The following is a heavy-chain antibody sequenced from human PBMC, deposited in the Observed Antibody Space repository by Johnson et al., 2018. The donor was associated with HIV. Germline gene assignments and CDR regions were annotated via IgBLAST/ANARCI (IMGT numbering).Heavy chain of an antibody. CDR2: IYSGGST. CDR3: ARDGWGSRGWDDAFDI. J-gene: IGHJ3*02. D-gene: IGHD5-24*01. Sequence: VHLVESGGGLVKPGGSLRLSCAASGFTVSSNYMSWVRQAPGKGLEWVSVIYSGGSTYYADSVKGRFTISRDNSKNTLYLQMNSLRAEDTAVYYCARDGWGSRGWDDAFDIWGQGTMVTVSS. V-gene: IGHV3-66*02. CDR1: GFTVSSNY.